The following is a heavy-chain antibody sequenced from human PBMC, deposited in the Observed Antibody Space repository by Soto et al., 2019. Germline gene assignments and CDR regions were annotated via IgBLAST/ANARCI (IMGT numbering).Heavy chain of an antibody. V-gene: IGHV1-69*01. D-gene: IGHD3-22*01. CDR3: ARARDYYDSSGYYSNNWFDP. J-gene: IGHJ5*02. CDR1: GGTFSSYA. Sequence: QVQLVQSGAEVKKPGSSVKVSCKASGGTFSSYAISWVRQAPGQGLEWMGGIIPIFGTANYAQKFQGRVTITADESTSTAYMELSSLRSEDTAVYYCARARDYYDSSGYYSNNWFDPWGQGTLVTVSS. CDR2: IIPIFGTA.